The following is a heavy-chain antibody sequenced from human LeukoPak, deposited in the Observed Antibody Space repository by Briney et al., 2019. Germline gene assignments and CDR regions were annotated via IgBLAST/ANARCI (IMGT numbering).Heavy chain of an antibody. CDR2: ISGSGGST. J-gene: IGHJ4*02. CDR1: GFTFSSYA. D-gene: IGHD5-12*01. Sequence: GGSLRLPCAASGFTFSSYAMSWVRQAPGKGLEWVSAISGSGGSTYYADSVKGRFTISRDNSKNTLYLQMNSLRAEDTAVYYCATVDIVATIRFGYFDYWGQGTLVTVSS. V-gene: IGHV3-23*01. CDR3: ATVDIVATIRFGYFDY.